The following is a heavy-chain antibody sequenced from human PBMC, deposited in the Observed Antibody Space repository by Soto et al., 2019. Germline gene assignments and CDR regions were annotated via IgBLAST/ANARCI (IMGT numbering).Heavy chain of an antibody. CDR3: ARSIRGGYPYHYYGLDV. CDR1: GDSISSGNW. D-gene: IGHD3-16*02. V-gene: IGHV4-4*02. Sequence: SETLSLTCAVSGDSISSGNWWSWVRQPPGKGLEWIGEIDHSGSPNYKTSLKGRVTISVDKSKNQFSLNLSSVTAADTAMYYCARSIRGGYPYHYYGLDVWGRGTTVTSP. CDR2: IDHSGSP. J-gene: IGHJ6*02.